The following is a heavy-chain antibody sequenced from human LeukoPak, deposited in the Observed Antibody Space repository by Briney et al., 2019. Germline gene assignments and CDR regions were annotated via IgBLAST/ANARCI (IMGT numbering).Heavy chain of an antibody. V-gene: IGHV1-18*01. D-gene: IGHD6-6*01. CDR2: ISAYNGNT. J-gene: IGHJ5*02. CDR1: GYTFTTCG. CDR3: ARDLIAVRPGWFDP. Sequence: ASVKVSCKASGYTFTTCGISWVRLAPGQGLEWMGWISAYNGNTNYAQQFQGRVTMTTDTSMSTAYMELRSLRSDDTAVYYCARDLIAVRPGWFDPWGQGSLVTVSS.